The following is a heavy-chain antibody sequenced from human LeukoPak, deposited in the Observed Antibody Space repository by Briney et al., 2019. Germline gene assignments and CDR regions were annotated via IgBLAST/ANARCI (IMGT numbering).Heavy chain of an antibody. CDR1: GGSLSFYY. CDR3: ARDPRYSSSWYLLDY. V-gene: IGHV4-34*01. J-gene: IGHJ4*02. D-gene: IGHD6-13*01. Sequence: SETLSLTCGVSGGSLSFYYWSWIRQSPGKGLEWIAEISQNGDSNYNMSLKSRVTISLDKSKNQVSLKLNSVTAADTAVYYCARDPRYSSSWYLLDYWGQGTLVTVSS. CDR2: ISQNGDS.